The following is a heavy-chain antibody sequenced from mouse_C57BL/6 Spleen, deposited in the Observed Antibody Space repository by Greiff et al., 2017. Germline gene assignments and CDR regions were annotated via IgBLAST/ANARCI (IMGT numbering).Heavy chain of an antibody. J-gene: IGHJ4*01. CDR2: IYPGDGDT. CDR3: ARRETGTDAMDY. V-gene: IGHV1-82*01. CDR1: GYAFSSSW. Sequence: VQLQQSGPELVKPGASVKISCKASGYAFSSSWMNWVKQRPGKGLEWIGRIYPGDGDTNYNGKFKGKATLTADKSSSTAYMQLSSLTSEDSAVYFCARRETGTDAMDYWGQVTSVTVSS. D-gene: IGHD4-1*01.